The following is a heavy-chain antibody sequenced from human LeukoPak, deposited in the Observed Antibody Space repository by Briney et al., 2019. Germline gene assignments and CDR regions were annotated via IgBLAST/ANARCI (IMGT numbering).Heavy chain of an antibody. Sequence: GGSLRLSCAASGFTFSSYGMHWVRQAPGKGLEWVSGINWNGGSTGYADSVKGRFTISRDNAKNSLYLQMNSLRAEDTALYYCARRYSSGWSDAFNIWGQGTMVTVSS. CDR1: GFTFSSYG. CDR2: INWNGGST. CDR3: ARRYSSGWSDAFNI. J-gene: IGHJ3*02. V-gene: IGHV3-20*04. D-gene: IGHD6-19*01.